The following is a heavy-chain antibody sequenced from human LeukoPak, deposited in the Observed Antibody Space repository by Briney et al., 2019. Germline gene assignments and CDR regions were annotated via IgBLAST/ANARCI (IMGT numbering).Heavy chain of an antibody. CDR3: ARGTYGMDV. Sequence: GGSLRLSCAASGFTVSSNCMIWVRQAPGKGLEGVSVIFSGGSTYYAGPVKGRFTISRDNSKNTPYLQMNSLRAEDTAVYYCARGTYGMDVWGQGTTVTVSS. CDR1: GFTVSSNC. CDR2: IFSGGST. D-gene: IGHD1-1*01. V-gene: IGHV3-53*01. J-gene: IGHJ6*02.